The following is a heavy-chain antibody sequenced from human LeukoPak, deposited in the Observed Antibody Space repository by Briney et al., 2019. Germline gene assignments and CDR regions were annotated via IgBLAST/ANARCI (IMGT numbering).Heavy chain of an antibody. J-gene: IGHJ3*02. Sequence: GGSLRLSCAASGFTFTSYAMSWVRQAPGKGLEWVSAITGSGDTTYYAASVKGRFTISRDNSKNTLYLQMSSLRAEDTAVYYCARDNYYYDSSGYYYGAFDIWGQGTMVTVSS. CDR2: ITGSGDTT. D-gene: IGHD3-22*01. CDR3: ARDNYYYDSSGYYYGAFDI. CDR1: GFTFTSYA. V-gene: IGHV3-23*01.